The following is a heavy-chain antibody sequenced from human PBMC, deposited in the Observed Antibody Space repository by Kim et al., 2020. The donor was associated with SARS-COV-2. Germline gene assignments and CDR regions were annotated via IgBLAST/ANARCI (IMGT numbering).Heavy chain of an antibody. V-gene: IGHV1-18*01. CDR1: GYSFTTCG. Sequence: ASVKVSCKTSGYSFTTCGITWLRQAPGQGLEWMGWISTFTGNTNYAQKFEGRVTMTKDTPTATASLELRSLTSDDTAVYYCAKILTQDVGKPFDYWGQGTLVIVSS. CDR2: ISTFTGNT. D-gene: IGHD1-26*01. J-gene: IGHJ4*02. CDR3: AKILTQDVGKPFDY.